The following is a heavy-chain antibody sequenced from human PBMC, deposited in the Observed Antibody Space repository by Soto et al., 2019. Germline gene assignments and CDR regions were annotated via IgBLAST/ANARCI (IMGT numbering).Heavy chain of an antibody. J-gene: IGHJ4*02. CDR3: ASPGTAMVSYYFDY. V-gene: IGHV3-30*03. CDR1: GFTFSSYG. CDR2: ISYDGSNK. Sequence: PGGSLRLSCAASGFTFSSYGMHWVRQAPGKGLEWVAVISYDGSNKYYADSVKGRFTISRDNSKNTLYLQMNSLRAEDTAVYYCASPGTAMVSYYFDYWGQGTLVTVSS. D-gene: IGHD5-18*01.